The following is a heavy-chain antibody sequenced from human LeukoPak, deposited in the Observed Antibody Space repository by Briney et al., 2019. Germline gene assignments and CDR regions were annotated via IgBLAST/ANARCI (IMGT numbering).Heavy chain of an antibody. V-gene: IGHV1-69*04. D-gene: IGHD4-17*01. J-gene: IGHJ6*02. CDR3: ARSIDYGDYEYYYGMDV. CDR1: GGTFSSYV. Sequence: SVKVSCKASGGTFSSYVVSWVRQAPGQGREWMGRINPILGITKYAQKFQGRVTTTADKSTSTAYMELTSLRSEDTAVYYCARSIDYGDYEYYYGMDVWGQGTTVTVSS. CDR2: INPILGIT.